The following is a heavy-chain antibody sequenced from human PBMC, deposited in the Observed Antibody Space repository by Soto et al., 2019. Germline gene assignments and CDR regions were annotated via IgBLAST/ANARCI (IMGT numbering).Heavy chain of an antibody. V-gene: IGHV4-31*03. CDR2: IYYSGST. D-gene: IGHD4-17*01. CDR3: ARDPYGDYLQPTYGMDV. J-gene: IGHJ6*02. CDR1: GGSISSGGYY. Sequence: QVQLQESGPGLVKPSQTLSLTCTVSGGSISSGGYYWSWIRQHPGKGLEWIGYIYYSGSTYYNPSLKSRVTISVDTSKTQFSLKLSSVTAADTAVYYCARDPYGDYLQPTYGMDVWGQGTTVTVSS.